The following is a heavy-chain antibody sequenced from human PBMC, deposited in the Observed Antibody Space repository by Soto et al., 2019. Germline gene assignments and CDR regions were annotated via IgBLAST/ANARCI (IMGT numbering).Heavy chain of an antibody. V-gene: IGHV4-34*01. Sequence: SETLSLTCAVFGESFSDYYGTWIRQSPGKGLEWIGEINHSGITYYNPSLKSRLSISVDTSKNQFSLKLRSVTAADTAVYYCARGRLEWLLLGYGVDVWGQGTTVTVSS. CDR2: INHSGIT. D-gene: IGHD3-3*01. J-gene: IGHJ6*02. CDR1: GESFSDYY. CDR3: ARGRLEWLLLGYGVDV.